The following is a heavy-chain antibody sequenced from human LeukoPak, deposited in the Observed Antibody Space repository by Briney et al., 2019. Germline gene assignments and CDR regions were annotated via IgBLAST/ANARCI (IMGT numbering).Heavy chain of an antibody. CDR2: INPNSGGT. D-gene: IGHD6-13*01. CDR3: ARPAGTDFNRFDY. CDR1: GYTFTSYD. V-gene: IGHV1-2*04. Sequence: GASVKVSCKASGYTFTSYDINWVGQATGQGLEWMGWINPNSGGTNYAQKFQGWVTMTRDTSISTAYMELSRLRSDDTAVYYCARPAGTDFNRFDYWGQGTLVTVSS. J-gene: IGHJ4*02.